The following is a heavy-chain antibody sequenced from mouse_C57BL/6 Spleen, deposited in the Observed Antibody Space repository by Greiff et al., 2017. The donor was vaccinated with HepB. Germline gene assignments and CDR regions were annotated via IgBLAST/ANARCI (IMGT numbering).Heavy chain of an antibody. J-gene: IGHJ4*01. Sequence: VQLQQSVAELVRPGASVKLSCTASGFNIKNTYMHWVKQRPEQGLEWIGRIDPANGNTKYAPKFQGKATITADTSSNTAYLQLSSLTSEDTAIFYCARDDGYYGGDYYAMDYWGQGTSVTVSS. D-gene: IGHD2-3*01. CDR3: ARDDGYYGGDYYAMDY. CDR1: GFNIKNTY. CDR2: IDPANGNT. V-gene: IGHV14-3*01.